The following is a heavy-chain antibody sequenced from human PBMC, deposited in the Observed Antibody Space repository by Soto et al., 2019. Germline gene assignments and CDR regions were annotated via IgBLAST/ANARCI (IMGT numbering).Heavy chain of an antibody. CDR3: AREWRPDY. J-gene: IGHJ4*02. V-gene: IGHV3-7*01. CDR1: GFTFSSYT. Sequence: GGSLRLSCAASGFTFSSYTMAWVRQAPGKGLEWVANIKEDGTDKYYVDSVKGRFTISRDNAKNSLYLQMNSLKAEDTAVYYCAREWRPDYWGQGTLVTVSS. CDR2: IKEDGTDK.